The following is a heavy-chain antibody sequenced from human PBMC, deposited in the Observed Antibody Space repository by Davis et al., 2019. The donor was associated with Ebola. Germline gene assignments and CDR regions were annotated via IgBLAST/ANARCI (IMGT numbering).Heavy chain of an antibody. V-gene: IGHV4-34*01. CDR2: INHSGST. D-gene: IGHD1-26*01. Sequence: MPSETLSLTCAVYGGSSRRYYWSWICQPPGKGLEWIGEINHSGSTNYNPSLKSRVTISVDTSKNQFSLKLSSVTAADTAVYYCARTTTREDWFDPWGQGTLITVAS. J-gene: IGHJ5*02. CDR1: GGSSRRYY. CDR3: ARTTTREDWFDP.